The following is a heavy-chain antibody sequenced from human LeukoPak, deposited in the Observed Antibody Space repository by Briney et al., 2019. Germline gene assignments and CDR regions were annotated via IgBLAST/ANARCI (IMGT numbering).Heavy chain of an antibody. D-gene: IGHD3-10*01. CDR3: VRWFGELFSSYYYYYGMDV. V-gene: IGHV3-30-3*01. Sequence: GGSLRLSCAASGFTFSSYAMHWVRQAPGKGLEWVAVISYDGSNKYYADSVKGRFTISRDNSKNTLYLQMNSLRAEDTAVYYCVRWFGELFSSYYYYYGMDVWGQGTTVTVSS. CDR1: GFTFSSYA. J-gene: IGHJ6*02. CDR2: ISYDGSNK.